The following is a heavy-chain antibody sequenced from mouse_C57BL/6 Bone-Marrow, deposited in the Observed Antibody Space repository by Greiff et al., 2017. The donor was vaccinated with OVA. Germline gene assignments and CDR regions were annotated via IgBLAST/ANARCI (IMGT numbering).Heavy chain of an antibody. V-gene: IGHV14-4*01. D-gene: IGHD1-1*01. J-gene: IGHJ1*03. Sequence: VQLQQSGAELVRPGASVKLSCTASGFNIKDDYMHWVKQRPEQGLEWIGWIDPENGDTEYASKFQGKATITADTSSNTAYLQLSSLTSEDTAVYSCTCTTVVARGGDWYFDVGGTGTTVTVSS. CDR3: TCTTVVARGGDWYFDV. CDR2: IDPENGDT. CDR1: GFNIKDDY.